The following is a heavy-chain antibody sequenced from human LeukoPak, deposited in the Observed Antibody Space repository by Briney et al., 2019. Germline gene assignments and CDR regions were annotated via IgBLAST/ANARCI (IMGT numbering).Heavy chain of an antibody. CDR3: AKVTRYSSGWFDY. Sequence: PGGTLRLSCAASGLTFSNYGMSWVRQAPGKGLEWVSAISGSGGSTYYADSVKGRFTISRDNSKNTLYLQMNSLRAEDTAVYYCAKVTRYSSGWFDYWGQGTLVTVSS. V-gene: IGHV3-23*01. J-gene: IGHJ5*01. D-gene: IGHD6-19*01. CDR2: ISGSGGST. CDR1: GLTFSNYG.